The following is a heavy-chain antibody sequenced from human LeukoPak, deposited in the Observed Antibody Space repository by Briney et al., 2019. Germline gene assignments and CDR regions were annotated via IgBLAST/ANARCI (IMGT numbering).Heavy chain of an antibody. V-gene: IGHV3-21*01. Sequence: GGSLRLSCEASGFTFRSYNMNWVRQAPGKGLEWVSSISSSSTYIYYADSVKGRFTISRDNAKNSLYLQMNRLRDEDTAVYYCARVPSYYDTPEAYYSDNWGEGALVTVSS. J-gene: IGHJ4*02. CDR1: GFTFRSYN. CDR3: ARVPSYYDTPEAYYSDN. CDR2: ISSSSTYI. D-gene: IGHD3-22*01.